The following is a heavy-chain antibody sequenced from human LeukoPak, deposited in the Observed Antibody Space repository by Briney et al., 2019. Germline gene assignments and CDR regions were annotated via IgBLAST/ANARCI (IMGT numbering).Heavy chain of an antibody. CDR3: ARAYRFGDYYMDV. Sequence: SETLSLTCTVSGGSISSYYWNWIRQPPGKGLEWIGYIYYSGSTNYNPSLKSRVTISVDTSKNQFSLKLSSVTAADTAVYYCARAYRFGDYYMDVWGKGTTVTVSS. CDR2: IYYSGST. V-gene: IGHV4-59*01. D-gene: IGHD3-3*01. CDR1: GGSISSYY. J-gene: IGHJ6*03.